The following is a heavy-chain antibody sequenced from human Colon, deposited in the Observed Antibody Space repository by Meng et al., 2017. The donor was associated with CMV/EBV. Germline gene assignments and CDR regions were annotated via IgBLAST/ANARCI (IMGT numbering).Heavy chain of an antibody. Sequence: GSLRLSCAVYGGSFSGYYWSWIRQPPGKGLEWIGKINHSGSTNYNPSLKSRVTISVDTSKNQFSLKLSSVTAADTAVYYCARGGRQYSGSYHPYYYYGMDVWGQGTTVTVSS. V-gene: IGHV4-34*01. CDR3: ARGGRQYSGSYHPYYYYGMDV. D-gene: IGHD1-26*01. CDR2: INHSGST. J-gene: IGHJ6*02. CDR1: GGSFSGYY.